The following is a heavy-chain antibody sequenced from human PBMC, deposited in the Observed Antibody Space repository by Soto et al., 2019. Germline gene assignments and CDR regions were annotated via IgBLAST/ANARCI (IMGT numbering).Heavy chain of an antibody. V-gene: IGHV3-74*01. J-gene: IGHJ5*02. Sequence: GGSLRLSCTASGFTFSSYWMHWVRQAPGKGLVWVSRINSDGSSTSYADSVEGRFTISRDNAKNTLYLQMNSLRAEDTAIYYCARVQLRSTGWYPWGQGTLVTVSS. CDR1: GFTFSSYW. CDR2: INSDGSST. CDR3: ARVQLRSTGWYP. D-gene: IGHD6-19*01.